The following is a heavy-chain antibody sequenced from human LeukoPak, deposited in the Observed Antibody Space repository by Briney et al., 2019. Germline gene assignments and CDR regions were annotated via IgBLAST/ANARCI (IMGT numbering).Heavy chain of an antibody. CDR2: INHSGST. Sequence: PSETLSLTCAVYGGSFSGYYWSWIRQPPGKGLEWIGEINHSGSTNYNPSLKSRVTISVDTSKNQFSLKLSSVTAADTAVYYCATFERYYYDSSGYLSYFQHWGQGTLVTVSS. CDR1: GGSFSGYY. D-gene: IGHD3-22*01. J-gene: IGHJ1*01. CDR3: ATFERYYYDSSGYLSYFQH. V-gene: IGHV4-34*01.